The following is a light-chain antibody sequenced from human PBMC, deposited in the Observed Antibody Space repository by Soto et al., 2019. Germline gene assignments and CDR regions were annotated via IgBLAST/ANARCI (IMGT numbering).Light chain of an antibody. V-gene: IGKV1-5*01. CDR3: QQYNRYPYT. CDR1: QSIRSW. CDR2: DAS. J-gene: IGKJ2*01. Sequence: DIQMTQSPSTLSASVGDRVTITCRASQSIRSWLAWYQQRPGKAPKLLIYDASNLQSGVPSRLSGSGSGTSFTLTISSLQPDDFATYYCQQYNRYPYTFGQGTKLEIK.